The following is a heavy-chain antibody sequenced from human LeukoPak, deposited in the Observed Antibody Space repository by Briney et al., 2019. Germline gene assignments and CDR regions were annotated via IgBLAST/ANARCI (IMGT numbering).Heavy chain of an antibody. CDR1: GFTFSSYA. V-gene: IGHV3-23*01. Sequence: GVSLRLACAASGFTFSSYAMSWVRQAPGKGLEWVSAVSGSGGSTYSADSVKGRFTISRDNSKNMVYLQTSSLRAEDTAVYYCARAGSWSSRPYFDYWGQGILVSVSS. D-gene: IGHD1-26*01. CDR3: ARAGSWSSRPYFDY. CDR2: VSGSGGST. J-gene: IGHJ4*02.